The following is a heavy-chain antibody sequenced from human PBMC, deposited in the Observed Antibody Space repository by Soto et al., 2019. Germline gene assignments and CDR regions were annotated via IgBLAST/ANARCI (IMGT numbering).Heavy chain of an antibody. CDR1: GGSISSGGYY. CDR3: ARALYSRPKPSWFDP. CDR2: IYYSGGT. V-gene: IGHV4-31*03. J-gene: IGHJ5*02. D-gene: IGHD6-13*01. Sequence: QVQLQESGPGLIKPSQTLSLNYTVSGGSISSGGYYWSWIRQHPGKGLEWIGYIYYSGGTSYNPSLKSRVTISVDTSKNQFSLKLSSLTAADTAVYYCARALYSRPKPSWFDPWGQGTLVTVSS.